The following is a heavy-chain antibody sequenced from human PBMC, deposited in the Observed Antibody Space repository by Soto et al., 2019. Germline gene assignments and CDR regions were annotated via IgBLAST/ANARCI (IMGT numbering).Heavy chain of an antibody. CDR2: IYWDDDK. D-gene: IGHD3-3*01. J-gene: IGHJ4*02. Sequence: SRPNLVKHTLTLTQSLNLSGFSLITRGVGVGWIRQPPGKALQWLALIYWDDDKRYSPSLKSRLTITKDTSKNQVVLTMTNMDPVDTATYYCAHSFITIFDPRAFDYWGQGTLVTVSS. CDR3: AHSFITIFDPRAFDY. V-gene: IGHV2-5*02. CDR1: GFSLITRGVG.